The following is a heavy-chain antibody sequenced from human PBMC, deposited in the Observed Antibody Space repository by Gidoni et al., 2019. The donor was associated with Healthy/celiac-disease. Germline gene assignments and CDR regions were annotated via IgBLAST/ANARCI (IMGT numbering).Heavy chain of an antibody. CDR2: IYYSGST. J-gene: IGHJ4*02. Sequence: QLQLQESGPGLVKPSETLSLTCTVSGGSISSSSYYWGWIRQPPGKGLEWIGSIYYSGSTYYNPSLKSRVTISVDTSKNQFSLKLSSVTAADTAVYYCARQDSSGYYGWLRDFDYWGQGTLVTVSS. CDR3: ARQDSSGYYGWLRDFDY. V-gene: IGHV4-39*01. D-gene: IGHD3-22*01. CDR1: GGSISSSSYY.